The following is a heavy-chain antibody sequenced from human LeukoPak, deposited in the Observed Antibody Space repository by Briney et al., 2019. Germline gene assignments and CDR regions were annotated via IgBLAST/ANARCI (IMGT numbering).Heavy chain of an antibody. CDR3: ARGGVSGGWYGSYFDY. CDR1: GYTFTSYG. D-gene: IGHD6-19*01. J-gene: IGHJ4*02. V-gene: IGHV1-18*01. Sequence: ASVKVSCKASGYTFTSYGISWVRQAPGQGLEWMGWISPYNGNTNYAQKLQGRVTMTTDTSTSTAYMELRSLRSDDTAVYYCARGGVSGGWYGSYFDYWGQGTLVTVSS. CDR2: ISPYNGNT.